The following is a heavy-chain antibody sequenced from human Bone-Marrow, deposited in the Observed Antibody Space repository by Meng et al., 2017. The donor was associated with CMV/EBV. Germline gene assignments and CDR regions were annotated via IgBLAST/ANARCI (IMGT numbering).Heavy chain of an antibody. D-gene: IGHD6-19*01. Sequence: GGSLRLSCAASGFTFDDYAMHWVRQAPGKGLEWVSGISWNSGSIGYADSVKGRFTISRDNAKNSLYLQMNSLRAEDTAVYYCARALDSSGWSYYYYGMDVWGQGTTVTVYS. CDR1: GFTFDDYA. CDR2: ISWNSGSI. V-gene: IGHV3-9*01. CDR3: ARALDSSGWSYYYYGMDV. J-gene: IGHJ6*02.